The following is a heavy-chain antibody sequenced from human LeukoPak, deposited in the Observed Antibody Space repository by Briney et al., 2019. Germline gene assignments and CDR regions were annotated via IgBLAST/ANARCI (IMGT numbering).Heavy chain of an antibody. CDR3: ARDNVGGYFRL. CDR2: IKQDGSEK. V-gene: IGHV3-7*01. D-gene: IGHD2/OR15-2a*01. Sequence: PGGSLRLSCEASGFTFSGYWMSWVRQAPGKGLEWVANIKQDGSEKQYADSVKGRFTISRDNAKNSVYLQMSSLSDEDTALYYCARDNVGGYFRLWGQGTLVTLSS. CDR1: GFTFSGYW. J-gene: IGHJ4*02.